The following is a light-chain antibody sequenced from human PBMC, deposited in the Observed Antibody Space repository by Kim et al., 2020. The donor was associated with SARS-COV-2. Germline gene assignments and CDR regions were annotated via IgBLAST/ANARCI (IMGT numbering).Light chain of an antibody. V-gene: IGKV1-12*01. CDR1: QGISTY. Sequence: DIQMTQSPSSVSASVGHRVTISCRASQGISTYLAWYQQLPGKAPKLLISAASTLQSGVPSRFSGSGSGTYFTLTISSLQPEDFPTYYCQQSNSFPITFGQGTRLEIK. CDR2: AAS. CDR3: QQSNSFPIT. J-gene: IGKJ5*01.